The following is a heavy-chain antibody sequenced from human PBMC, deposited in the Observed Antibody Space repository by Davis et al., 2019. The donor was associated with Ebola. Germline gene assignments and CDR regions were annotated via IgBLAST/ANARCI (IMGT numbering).Heavy chain of an antibody. D-gene: IGHD3-10*01. J-gene: IGHJ5*02. CDR3: AKDFYGSGSYIDA. CDR1: GLTFDNYA. V-gene: IGHV3-9*01. Sequence: PGGSLRLSCATSGLTFDNYAMHWFRQAPGKGLEWVSGITSNSGTTAYADSVKGRLTISRDNAKDSLYLQMNSLRIEDTAFYYCAKDFYGSGSYIDAWGQGTLVAVSS. CDR2: ITSNSGTT.